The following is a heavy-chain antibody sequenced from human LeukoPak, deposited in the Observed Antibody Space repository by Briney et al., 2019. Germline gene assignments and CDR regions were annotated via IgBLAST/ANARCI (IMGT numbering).Heavy chain of an antibody. V-gene: IGHV1-24*01. CDR3: ATVRQWELPNFQH. D-gene: IGHD1-26*01. Sequence: ASVKVSCKVSGYTLTELSMHWVRHAPGKGLEWVGDFDPEDGETLYAQKFQGRVTTTEDTSTDTPYMELSSLRSEDTAVYYCATVRQWELPNFQHWGQGTLVTVSS. J-gene: IGHJ1*01. CDR1: GYTLTELS. CDR2: FDPEDGET.